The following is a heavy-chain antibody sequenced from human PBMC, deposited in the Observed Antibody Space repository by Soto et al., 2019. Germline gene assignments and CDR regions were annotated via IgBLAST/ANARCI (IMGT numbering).Heavy chain of an antibody. CDR2: ISAYNGNT. Sequence: SVKLSCKASGYTITSNGISWVRQAPGQGLEWMGWISAYNGNTNYAQKLQGRVTMTTDTSTSTAYMELRSLRSDDTAVYYCARGKSRILDAFDRWGQGTMVTLS. CDR1: GYTITSNG. V-gene: IGHV1-18*04. CDR3: ARGKSRILDAFDR. D-gene: IGHD3-3*01. J-gene: IGHJ3*01.